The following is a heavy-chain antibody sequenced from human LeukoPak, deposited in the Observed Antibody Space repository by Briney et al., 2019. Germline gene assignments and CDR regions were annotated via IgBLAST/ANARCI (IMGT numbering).Heavy chain of an antibody. D-gene: IGHD3-10*01. V-gene: IGHV3-64D*09. CDR3: VKLAAPGAIWYSDF. CDR2: ISSNGGST. J-gene: IGHJ2*01. Sequence: PGGSLRLSCAASGFSFSSYWMHWVRQAPGKGLKDVSAISSNGGSTYYADSVKGRLTISRDNSKNTLYLQMSSLRAEDSAIYYCVKLAAPGAIWYSDFRGRGTLVTVSS. CDR1: GFSFSSYW.